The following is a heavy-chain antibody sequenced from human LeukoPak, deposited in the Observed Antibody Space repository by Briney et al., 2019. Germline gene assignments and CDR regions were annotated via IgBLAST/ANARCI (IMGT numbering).Heavy chain of an antibody. CDR1: GFTFGSYD. J-gene: IGHJ4*02. D-gene: IGHD3-10*01. CDR2: ISSSSTNI. V-gene: IGHV3-48*01. Sequence: PGGSLRLSCAASGFTFGSYDMKWVRQAPGKGLEWVSHISSSSTNIHYADSVKGRFTISRDNAKNSPYLQMNSLRGEDTAVYYCAGAPNGAGIRFDYWGQGTLVTISS. CDR3: AGAPNGAGIRFDY.